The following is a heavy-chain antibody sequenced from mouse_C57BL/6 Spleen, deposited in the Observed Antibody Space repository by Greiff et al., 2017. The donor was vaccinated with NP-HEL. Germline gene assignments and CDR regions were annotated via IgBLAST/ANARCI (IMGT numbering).Heavy chain of an antibody. CDR2: ISSGSSTI. D-gene: IGHD1-1*01. J-gene: IGHJ4*01. CDR3: ARPAGTTVVARGAMDY. V-gene: IGHV5-17*01. Sequence: EVQRVESGGGLVKPGGSLKLSCAASGFTFSDYGMHWVRQATEKGLEWVAYISSGSSTIYYADTVKGRFTISRDNAKNTLFLQMTSLRSEDTAMYYFARPAGTTVVARGAMDYWGQGTSVTVSS. CDR1: GFTFSDYG.